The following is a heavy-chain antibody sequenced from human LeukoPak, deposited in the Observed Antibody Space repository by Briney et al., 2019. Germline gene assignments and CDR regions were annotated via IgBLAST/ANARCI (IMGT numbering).Heavy chain of an antibody. CDR3: TRDRSRAEGD. Sequence: GGSLRLSCVAFGFTFSCHWMSWVRQAPGKGLEWVANINQGGSDKYYVDSVKGRFTISRDNANNLLYLQMNSLRGEDTAVYYCTRDRSRAEGDWGPGTLVTVSS. J-gene: IGHJ4*02. CDR2: INQGGSDK. V-gene: IGHV3-7*01. D-gene: IGHD1-14*01. CDR1: GFTFSCHW.